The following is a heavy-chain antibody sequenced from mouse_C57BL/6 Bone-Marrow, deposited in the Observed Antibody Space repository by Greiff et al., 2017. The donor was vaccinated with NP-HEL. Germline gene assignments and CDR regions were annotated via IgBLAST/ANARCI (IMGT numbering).Heavy chain of an antibody. J-gene: IGHJ4*01. CDR2: IDPENGDT. V-gene: IGHV14-4*01. CDR3: TQSLYYYGSSEAMDY. D-gene: IGHD1-1*01. Sequence: VQLKESGAELVRPGASVKLSCTASGFNIKDDYMHWVKQRPEQGLEWIGWIDPENGDTEYASKFQGKATITADTSSNTAYLQLSSLTSEDTAVYYCTQSLYYYGSSEAMDYWGQGTSVTVSS. CDR1: GFNIKDDY.